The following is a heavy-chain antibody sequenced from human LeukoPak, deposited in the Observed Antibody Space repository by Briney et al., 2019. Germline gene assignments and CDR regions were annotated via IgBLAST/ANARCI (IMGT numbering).Heavy chain of an antibody. D-gene: IGHD6-13*01. Sequence: SGTLSLTCAVSGGSISSSNWWSWVRQPPGKGLEWIGEIYHSGSTNYNPSLKSRVTISVDKSKNQFSLKQSSVTAADTAVYYCARDLYSSSWHDKSNYYYYYMDVWGKGTTVTVSS. CDR1: GGSISSSNW. J-gene: IGHJ6*03. CDR3: ARDLYSSSWHDKSNYYYYYMDV. CDR2: IYHSGST. V-gene: IGHV4-4*02.